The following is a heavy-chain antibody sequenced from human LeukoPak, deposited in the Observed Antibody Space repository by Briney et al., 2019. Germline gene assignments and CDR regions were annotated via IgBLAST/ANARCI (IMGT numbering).Heavy chain of an antibody. Sequence: GGSLRLSCAASGFTFSGYAMSWVRQAPGKGLEWVSAISGSGGSTYYAGSVKGRFTISRDNSKNTLYLQMNSLRAEDTAVYYCAKGVEMATIPIDYWGQGTLVTVSS. J-gene: IGHJ4*02. CDR3: AKGVEMATIPIDY. CDR2: ISGSGGST. CDR1: GFTFSGYA. V-gene: IGHV3-23*01. D-gene: IGHD5-24*01.